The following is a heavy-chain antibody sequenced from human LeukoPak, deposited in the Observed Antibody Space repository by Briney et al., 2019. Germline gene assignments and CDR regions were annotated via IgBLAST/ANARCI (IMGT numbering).Heavy chain of an antibody. CDR2: ISGSGGST. V-gene: IGHV3-23*01. CDR3: AKDPAFDGYNLELFD. CDR1: GFTFSSYA. J-gene: IGHJ4*02. D-gene: IGHD5-24*01. Sequence: GGSLRLPCAASGFTFSSYATSWVRQAPGKGLEWVSAISGSGGSTYYADSVRGRFTISRDNSKNTLYLQMNSLRAEDTAVYYCAKDPAFDGYNLELFDWGQGTLVTVSS.